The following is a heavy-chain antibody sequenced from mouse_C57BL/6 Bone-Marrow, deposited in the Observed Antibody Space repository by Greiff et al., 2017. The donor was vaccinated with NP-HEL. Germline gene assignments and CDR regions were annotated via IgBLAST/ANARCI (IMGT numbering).Heavy chain of an antibody. V-gene: IGHV1-81*01. J-gene: IGHJ3*01. D-gene: IGHD2-1*01. CDR1: GYTFTSYG. CDR3: ARRDGNSMFAY. Sequence: QVQLKESGAELARPGASVKLSCKASGYTFTSYGISWVKQRTGQGLEWIGEIYPRSGNTYYNEKFKGKATLTADKSSSTAYMELRSLTSEDSAVYFCARRDGNSMFAYWGQGTLVTVSA. CDR2: IYPRSGNT.